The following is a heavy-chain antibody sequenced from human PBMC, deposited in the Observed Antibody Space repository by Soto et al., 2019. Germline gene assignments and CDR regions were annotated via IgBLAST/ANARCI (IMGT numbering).Heavy chain of an antibody. CDR3: AGGSSIRYFGL. Sequence: QVQLQESGPGLVKPSETLSLTCIVSGGSISSYYWSWIRQPPGKGLEWIGYIYYSGSTNYNPSLKSRVTISVDRSRNQFSLKLSSVTTADTAVYFCAGGSSIRYFGLWGRGTLVTVSS. J-gene: IGHJ2*01. CDR2: IYYSGST. V-gene: IGHV4-59*01. D-gene: IGHD3-16*01. CDR1: GGSISSYY.